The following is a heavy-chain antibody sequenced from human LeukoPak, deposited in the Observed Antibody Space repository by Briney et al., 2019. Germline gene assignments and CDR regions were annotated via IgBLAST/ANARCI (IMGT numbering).Heavy chain of an antibody. J-gene: IGHJ6*02. Sequence: ASVKVSCKASGYTFTSYGISWVRQAPGQGLEWMGWISAYNGNTNYAQKLQGRGTMTTETSTRTAYMELRSLRSDDTAVSYCARIGYSSGWYGTYYYYGMDVWGQGTTVTVSS. V-gene: IGHV1-18*01. CDR3: ARIGYSSGWYGTYYYYGMDV. D-gene: IGHD6-19*01. CDR1: GYTFTSYG. CDR2: ISAYNGNT.